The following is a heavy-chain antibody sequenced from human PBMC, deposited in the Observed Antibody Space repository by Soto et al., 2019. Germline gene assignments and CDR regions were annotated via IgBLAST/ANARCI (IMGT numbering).Heavy chain of an antibody. D-gene: IGHD6-19*01. J-gene: IGHJ4*02. V-gene: IGHV3-48*02. Sequence: EVQLVESGGDLVQRGGSLRLSSVASGFTCSVYSMNWVRQSPGKGLEWVSYITSDTKTIKYADSVKGRFTISRDNAKNSVYLQMNSLRDEDTAVYYCARSVEGHFDYWGQGTVVTVSS. CDR3: ARSVEGHFDY. CDR1: GFTCSVYS. CDR2: ITSDTKTI.